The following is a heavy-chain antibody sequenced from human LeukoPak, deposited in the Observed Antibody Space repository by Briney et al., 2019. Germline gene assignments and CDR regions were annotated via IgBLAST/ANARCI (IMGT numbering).Heavy chain of an antibody. J-gene: IGHJ5*02. CDR1: GFSLSTSGVG. Sequence: SGPTLVNPTHTLTLTCTFSGFSLSTSGVGMGWFRQPPGKALEWLALIYWNDDKRYSPSLKSRLSITKDTSKNQLVLTMTNMDTVDTATYHCAHMMTTVTTRWFDPWGQGTLVTVSS. CDR3: AHMMTTVTTRWFDP. D-gene: IGHD4-17*01. CDR2: IYWNDDK. V-gene: IGHV2-5*01.